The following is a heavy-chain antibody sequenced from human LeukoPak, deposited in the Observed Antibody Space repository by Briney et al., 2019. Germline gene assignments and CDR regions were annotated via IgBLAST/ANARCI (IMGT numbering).Heavy chain of an antibody. V-gene: IGHV4-59*08. J-gene: IGHJ4*02. D-gene: IGHD3-16*01. CDR2: IYYSGST. Sequence: SETLSLTCTVSGGSISSYYWSWIRQPPGKGLEWIGYIYYSGSTNYNPSLKSRVTISVDTSKNQFSLKLSSVTAADTAVYYCARGVITFLFDYWGQGTLVTVSS. CDR1: GGSISSYY. CDR3: ARGVITFLFDY.